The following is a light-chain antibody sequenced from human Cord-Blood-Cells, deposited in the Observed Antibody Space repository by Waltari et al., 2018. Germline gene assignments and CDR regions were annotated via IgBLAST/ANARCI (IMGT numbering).Light chain of an antibody. CDR2: QDS. CDR1: KLGDKY. J-gene: IGLJ2*01. V-gene: IGLV3-1*01. Sequence: SYELTQPPSVSVSPGQTASITCSGDKLGDKYACWYQQKPGQSPVLVNYQDSKRPSGTPERFSGSNSGNPATLTISGTQAMDEADYYCQAWDSSTVVFGGGTKLTVL. CDR3: QAWDSSTVV.